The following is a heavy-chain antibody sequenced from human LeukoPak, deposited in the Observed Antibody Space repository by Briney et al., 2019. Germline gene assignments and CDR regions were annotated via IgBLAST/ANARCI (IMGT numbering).Heavy chain of an antibody. D-gene: IGHD2-15*01. CDR1: GFTFSNYS. J-gene: IGHJ4*02. CDR2: INSDGINT. V-gene: IGHV3-74*01. Sequence: PGGSLRLSCVASGFTFSNYSMSWVRQAPGKGLGWVSRINSDGINTSYADSVKGRFTISRDNAKNSLNLQMNSLRVEDTAVYYCTRDRIGWFDYWGQGTLVTVFS. CDR3: TRDRIGWFDY.